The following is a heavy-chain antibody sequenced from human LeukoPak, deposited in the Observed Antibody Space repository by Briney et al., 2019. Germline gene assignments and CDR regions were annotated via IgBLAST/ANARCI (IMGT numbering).Heavy chain of an antibody. V-gene: IGHV3-30*18. CDR3: AKDKYYSSGTFLDY. D-gene: IGHD3-10*01. J-gene: IGHJ4*02. Sequence: GGSLRLSCAASVFTFSSYAMHWVRQAPGKGLEWVAVISKDGSNKYYADSVKGRFTISRDNSKNTLYLEMNSLRTEDTAVYYCAKDKYYSSGTFLDYWGQGTLVTVSS. CDR1: VFTFSSYA. CDR2: ISKDGSNK.